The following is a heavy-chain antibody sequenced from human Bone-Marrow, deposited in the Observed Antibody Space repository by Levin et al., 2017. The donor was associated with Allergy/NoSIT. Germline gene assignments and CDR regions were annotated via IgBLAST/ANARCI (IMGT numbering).Heavy chain of an antibody. D-gene: IGHD6-19*01. V-gene: IGHV3-23*01. CDR1: GFTFSSYA. J-gene: IGHJ4*02. CDR3: AKGEGVAGTSSPDY. Sequence: GGSLRLSCGVSGFTFSSYAMSWVRQAPGKGLEWVSAISGSGGSTYYADSVKGRFTISRDNSKNTLYLQMNSLRAEDTAVYYCAKGEGVAGTSSPDYWGQGTLVTVSS. CDR2: ISGSGGST.